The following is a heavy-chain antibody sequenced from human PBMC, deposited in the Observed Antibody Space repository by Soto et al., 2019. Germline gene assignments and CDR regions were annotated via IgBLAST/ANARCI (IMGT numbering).Heavy chain of an antibody. D-gene: IGHD2-15*01. CDR2: ISGSGGST. CDR3: AKDLSGATDDYYYDYMDV. V-gene: IGHV3-23*01. J-gene: IGHJ6*03. CDR1: GFTFSSYA. Sequence: EVQLLESGGGLVQPGGSLRLSCAASGFTFSSYAMSWVRQAPGKGLEWVSAISGSGGSTYYADSVKGRFTISRDNSKNTLYLQMNSLRAEDTAVYYCAKDLSGATDDYYYDYMDVWGKGTTVTVSS.